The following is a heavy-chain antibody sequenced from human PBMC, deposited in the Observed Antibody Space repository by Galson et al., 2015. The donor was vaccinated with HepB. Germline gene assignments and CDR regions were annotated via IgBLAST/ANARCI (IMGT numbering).Heavy chain of an antibody. CDR2: ISCGGST. D-gene: IGHD4-23*01. CDR3: ARVGDCGGNQAGY. CDR1: GFTVSSYY. Sequence: SLRLSCAASGFTVSSYYMRWVRQAPGKGLEWVSVISCGGSTYYADSVKSRFTITRDNSKNTLYLQLNSLRAEETAVYYRARVGDCGGNQAGYWGQGTLVTVSS. J-gene: IGHJ4*02. V-gene: IGHV3-53*01.